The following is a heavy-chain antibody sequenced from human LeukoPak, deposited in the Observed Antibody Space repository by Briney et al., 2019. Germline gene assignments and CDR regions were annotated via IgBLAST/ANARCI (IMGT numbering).Heavy chain of an antibody. Sequence: GASVKVSCMASGFTFTSSAVQWVRQACGQRLEWIGWIVVGSGNTNYAQKFQERVTITRDMSTSTAYMELSSLRSEDTAVYYCAADQIAAAGTEKWFDPWGQGTLVTVSS. D-gene: IGHD6-13*01. J-gene: IGHJ5*02. V-gene: IGHV1-58*01. CDR2: IVVGSGNT. CDR1: GFTFTSSA. CDR3: AADQIAAAGTEKWFDP.